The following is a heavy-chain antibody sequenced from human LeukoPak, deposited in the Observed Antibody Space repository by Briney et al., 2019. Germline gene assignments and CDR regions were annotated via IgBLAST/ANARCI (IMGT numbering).Heavy chain of an antibody. CDR3: ARARMYYYGSGPSGPLSY. CDR2: TYTSGSI. J-gene: IGHJ4*02. CDR1: GASISSYY. D-gene: IGHD3-10*01. Sequence: SSETLSLTCTVSGASISSYYWSWIRQPAGKGLEWIGRTYTSGSINYNPSLKSRVTMSVDTSKNQFSLKLSSVTAADTAVYYCARARMYYYGSGPSGPLSYWGQGTLVTVSS. V-gene: IGHV4-4*07.